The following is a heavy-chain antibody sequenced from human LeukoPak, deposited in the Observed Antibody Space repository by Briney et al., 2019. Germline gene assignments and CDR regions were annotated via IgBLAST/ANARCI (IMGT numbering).Heavy chain of an antibody. CDR2: IKSKTDGGTT. CDR3: ATREFRYYGSGTYPVAFDI. V-gene: IGHV3-15*01. D-gene: IGHD3-10*01. J-gene: IGHJ3*02. Sequence: KTGGSLRLSCAASGFTFSNAWMSWVRQAPGKGLEWVGRIKSKTDGGTTDYAAPVKGRFTISRDDSKNTLYLQMTSLKTEDTGVYYCATREFRYYGSGTYPVAFDIWGQGTMVTVSS. CDR1: GFTFSNAW.